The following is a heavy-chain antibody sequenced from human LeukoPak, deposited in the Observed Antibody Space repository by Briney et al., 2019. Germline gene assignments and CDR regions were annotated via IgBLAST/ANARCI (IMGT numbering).Heavy chain of an antibody. Sequence: PGRSLRLSCTASGLTFSDHAMHWVRQAPDKGLEWVTVISYHARDQFYADSVKGRFTISRDNSKNTLYLQMNSLRAEDTAVYYCAREEGRDTAMVFGCWGQGTLVTVSS. CDR3: AREEGRDTAMVFGC. D-gene: IGHD5-18*01. J-gene: IGHJ4*02. V-gene: IGHV3-30*04. CDR2: ISYHARDQ. CDR1: GLTFSDHA.